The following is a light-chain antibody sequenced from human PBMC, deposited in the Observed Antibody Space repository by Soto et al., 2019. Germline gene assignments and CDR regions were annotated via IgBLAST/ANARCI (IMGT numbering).Light chain of an antibody. Sequence: EVVMTQSPATLSVSPGERATLSCRASQSVNANLAWYQQKPGQAPRLLINGASYRATGIPARFSGSGFGTEFILTISSLQSEDFAVYYCQQYNTWLWTFGQGTKLEI. CDR2: GAS. CDR3: QQYNTWLWT. J-gene: IGKJ1*01. CDR1: QSVNAN. V-gene: IGKV3-15*01.